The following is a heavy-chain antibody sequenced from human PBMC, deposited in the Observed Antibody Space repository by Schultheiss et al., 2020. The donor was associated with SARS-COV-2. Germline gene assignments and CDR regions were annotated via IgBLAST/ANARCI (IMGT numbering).Heavy chain of an antibody. CDR2: INPNSGGT. CDR3: ARGYSSSWYYY. CDR1: GYTFTSYG. J-gene: IGHJ4*02. D-gene: IGHD6-13*01. Sequence: ASVKVSCKASGYTFTSYGISWVRQAPGQGLEWMGWINPNSGGTNYAQKFQGRVTMTRDTSISTAYMELSSLRSEDTAVYYCARGYSSSWYYYWGQGTLVTVSS. V-gene: IGHV1-2*02.